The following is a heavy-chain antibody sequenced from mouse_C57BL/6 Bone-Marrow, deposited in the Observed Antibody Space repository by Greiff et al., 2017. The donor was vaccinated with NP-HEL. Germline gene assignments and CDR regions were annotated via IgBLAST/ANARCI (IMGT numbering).Heavy chain of an antibody. D-gene: IGHD1-1*01. Sequence: QVQLQQSGAELVKPGASVKLSCKASGYTFTSYWMQWVKQRPGQGLEWIGEIDPSDSYTNYNQKFKGKATLTVDTSSSTAYMQLSSLTSEDSAVYYCARSTVVPDYWGQGTTLTVSS. J-gene: IGHJ2*01. CDR3: ARSTVVPDY. CDR2: IDPSDSYT. V-gene: IGHV1-50*01. CDR1: GYTFTSYW.